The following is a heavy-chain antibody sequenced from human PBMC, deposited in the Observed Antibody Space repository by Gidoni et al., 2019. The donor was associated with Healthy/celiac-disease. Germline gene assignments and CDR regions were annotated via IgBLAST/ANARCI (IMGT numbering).Heavy chain of an antibody. Sequence: EVQLVESGGGLVQPGGSLRLSCAASGFTFSSYWMSWVRQAPGKGLEWVANIKQDGSEKYYVDSVKGRFTISRDNAKNSLYLQMNSLRAEDTAVYYCASQMQDIAAADIYWYFDLWGRGTLVTVSS. CDR1: GFTFSSYW. D-gene: IGHD6-13*01. J-gene: IGHJ2*01. V-gene: IGHV3-7*01. CDR2: IKQDGSEK. CDR3: ASQMQDIAAADIYWYFDL.